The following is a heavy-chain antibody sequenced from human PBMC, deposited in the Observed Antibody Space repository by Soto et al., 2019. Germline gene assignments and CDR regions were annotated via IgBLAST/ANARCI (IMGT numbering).Heavy chain of an antibody. V-gene: IGHV4-34*01. J-gene: IGHJ5*02. CDR1: GGSFSGYY. D-gene: IGHD6-13*01. CDR2: INHSGST. CDR3: ATKAGYSSFRDP. Sequence: QVQLQQWGAGLLKPSATLSLTCAVYGGSFSGYYWSWIRQPPGKGLEWIGEINHSGSTNYNPSLKSRVTISVDTSKNQFSLKLSSVTAADTAVYYCATKAGYSSFRDPWGQGTLVTVSS.